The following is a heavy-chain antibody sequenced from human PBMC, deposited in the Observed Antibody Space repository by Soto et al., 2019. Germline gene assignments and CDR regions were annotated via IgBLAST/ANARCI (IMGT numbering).Heavy chain of an antibody. CDR1: GYTFTSYA. D-gene: IGHD6-19*01. Sequence: GASVKVSCKASGYTFTSYAMHWVRQAPGQRLEWMGWINAGNGNTKYSQKFQGRVTITRDTSASTAYMELSSLRSGDTAVYYCARVPILAARYGMDVWGQGTTVTVSS. CDR2: INAGNGNT. CDR3: ARVPILAARYGMDV. V-gene: IGHV1-3*01. J-gene: IGHJ6*02.